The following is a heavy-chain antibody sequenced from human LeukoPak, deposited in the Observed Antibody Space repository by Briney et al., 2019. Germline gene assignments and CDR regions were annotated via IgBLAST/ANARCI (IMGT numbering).Heavy chain of an antibody. CDR1: GFTLSSYW. V-gene: IGHV3-74*01. Sequence: PGGSLRLSCVASGFTLSSYWMHWVRQVPGQGLVWVSRFNSDGSIISYADSVKGRFTISRDNAKNSLYLQMNSLRAEDTAVYYCARDKFEGGGFDPWGQGTLVTVSS. CDR3: ARDKFEGGGFDP. D-gene: IGHD1-26*01. J-gene: IGHJ5*02. CDR2: FNSDGSII.